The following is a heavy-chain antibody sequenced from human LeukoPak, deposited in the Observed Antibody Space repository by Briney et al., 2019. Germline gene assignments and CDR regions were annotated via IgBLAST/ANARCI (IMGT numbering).Heavy chain of an antibody. J-gene: IGHJ4*02. D-gene: IGHD3-22*01. CDR3: ARVYDPWYFDY. CDR2: INWNGGST. V-gene: IGHV3-20*04. Sequence: GGSLRLSCAASGFTFGDYGMSWVRQAPGKGLEWVSGINWNGGSTGYADSVKGRFTISRDNAKNSLYLQMNSLRAEDTALYYCARVYDPWYFDYWGQGTLVTVSS. CDR1: GFTFGDYG.